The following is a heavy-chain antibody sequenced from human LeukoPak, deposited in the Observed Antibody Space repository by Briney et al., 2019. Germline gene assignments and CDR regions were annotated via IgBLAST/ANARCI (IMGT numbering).Heavy chain of an antibody. CDR2: IYYSGIT. Sequence: SETLSLTCTVSGASISGSSHYFWGWIRQTPGKGLEWIGSIYYSGITYYTPSLKSRVTISVDTSKNQFSLKLSSVTAADTAVYYCARLARGKWLVRWATFDYWGQGTLVTVSS. CDR3: ARLARGKWLVRWATFDY. V-gene: IGHV4-39*07. J-gene: IGHJ4*02. CDR1: GASISGSSHYF. D-gene: IGHD6-19*01.